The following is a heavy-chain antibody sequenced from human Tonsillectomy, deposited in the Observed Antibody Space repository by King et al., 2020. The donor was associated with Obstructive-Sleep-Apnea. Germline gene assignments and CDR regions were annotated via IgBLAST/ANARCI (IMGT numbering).Heavy chain of an antibody. CDR1: GFIFSTYA. CDR2: ISYDGSNK. CDR3: ARDSFGMDV. V-gene: IGHV3-30*04. Sequence: VQLVESGGGVVQPGRSLRLSCAASGFIFSTYAMHWVRPAPGKGLEWGAVISYDGSNKYYAGSVKGRFTISRDNSKNTLYLQMNSLRAEDTAVYYCARDSFGMDVWGQGTTVTVSS. J-gene: IGHJ6*02.